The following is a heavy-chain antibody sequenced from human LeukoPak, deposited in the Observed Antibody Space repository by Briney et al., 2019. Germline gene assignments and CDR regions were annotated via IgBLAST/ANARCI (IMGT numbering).Heavy chain of an antibody. D-gene: IGHD1-1*01. Sequence: PGGSLRLSCLASGFTFSDYYMSWVRQAPGKGLEWISYMSSRGYPTYYAESVKGRFTISRDNAKNTLYLQMHNIRADDTAVYFCARVGIALTSPFDYWGLGTLVAVSS. J-gene: IGHJ4*02. CDR2: MSSRGYPT. CDR3: ARVGIALTSPFDY. V-gene: IGHV3-11*01. CDR1: GFTFSDYY.